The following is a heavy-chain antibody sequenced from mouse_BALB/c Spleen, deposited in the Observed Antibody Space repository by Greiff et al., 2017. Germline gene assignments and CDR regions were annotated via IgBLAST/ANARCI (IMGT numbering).Heavy chain of an antibody. Sequence: EVQLQESGAELVKPGASVKLSCTASGFNIKDTYMHWVKQRPEQGLEWIGRIDPANGNTKYDPKFQGKATITADTSSSTAYLQLSSLTSEDTAVYYCASSWDVRWYFDVWGAGTTVTVSS. J-gene: IGHJ1*01. CDR1: GFNIKDTY. CDR2: IDPANGNT. CDR3: ASSWDVRWYFDV. V-gene: IGHV14-3*02. D-gene: IGHD4-1*01.